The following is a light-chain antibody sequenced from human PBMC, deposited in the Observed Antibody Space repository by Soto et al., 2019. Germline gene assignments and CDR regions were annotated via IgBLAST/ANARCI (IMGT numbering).Light chain of an antibody. CDR3: AAWDDSLSGHVV. CDR1: NSNIGSNT. CDR2: FNN. Sequence: QSVLKQPPSASRTPGQRVTISCSGSNSNIGSNTVNWYQQLPGTAPKLLIYFNNQRPSGVPDRFSASKSGTSASLAISGLQSEDEADYYCAAWDDSLSGHVVFGGGTKLTVL. J-gene: IGLJ2*01. V-gene: IGLV1-44*01.